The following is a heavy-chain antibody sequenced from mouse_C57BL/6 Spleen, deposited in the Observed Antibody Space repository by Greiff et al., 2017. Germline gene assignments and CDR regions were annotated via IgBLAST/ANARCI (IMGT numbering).Heavy chain of an antibody. CDR1: GYSITSGYY. V-gene: IGHV3-6*01. J-gene: IGHJ2*01. Sequence: ESGPGLVKPSQSLSLTCSVTGYSITSGYYWNWIRQFPGNKLEWMGYISYDGSNNYNPSLKNRISITRDTSKNQFFLKLNSVTTEDTATYYCARGYDYPYYFDYWGQGTTLTVSS. CDR3: ARGYDYPYYFDY. CDR2: ISYDGSN. D-gene: IGHD2-4*01.